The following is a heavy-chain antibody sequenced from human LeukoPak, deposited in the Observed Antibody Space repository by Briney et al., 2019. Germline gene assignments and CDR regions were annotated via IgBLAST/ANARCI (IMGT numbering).Heavy chain of an antibody. CDR2: ISGSGGST. D-gene: IGHD2-2*01. V-gene: IGHV3-23*01. CDR3: AKDLVLIPAAMRDAFDI. J-gene: IGHJ3*02. CDR1: GFTCNNYA. Sequence: GGSLRLSCSGSGFTCNNYALSWVRQAPGKGLEWVSSISGSGGSTYYADSVKGRFTISRDKSKNTVYLDMNSLRAEDTAVYYCAKDLVLIPAAMRDAFDIWGQGTMVTVSS.